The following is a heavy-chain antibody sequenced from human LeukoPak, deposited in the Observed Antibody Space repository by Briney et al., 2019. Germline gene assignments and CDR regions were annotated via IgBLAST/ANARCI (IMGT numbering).Heavy chain of an antibody. V-gene: IGHV3-7*01. CDR1: GFTFSSYW. CDR3: ARDQQALTRHYYYYYYMDV. Sequence: HPGGSLRLSCSASGFTFSSYWMSWVHQAPGKVLEWVANKKQDGSEKYYVDSVKGRFTISRDNAKNSLYLQMNSLRAEDTAVYYCARDQQALTRHYYYYYYMDVWGKGTTVTVSS. D-gene: IGHD6-13*01. CDR2: KKQDGSEK. J-gene: IGHJ6*03.